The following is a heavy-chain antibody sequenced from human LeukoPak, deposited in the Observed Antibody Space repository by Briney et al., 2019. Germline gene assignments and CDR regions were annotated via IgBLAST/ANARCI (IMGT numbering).Heavy chain of an antibody. CDR1: GGSFSGYY. Sequence: SETLSLTCAVYGGSFSGYYWSWIRQPPGKGLEWIGEINHSGSTNYNPSLKSRVTISVDTSKNQFSLKLSSVTAADTAVYYCARGLGVQLWSYYYYYYMDVWGKGTTVTISS. V-gene: IGHV4-34*01. CDR3: ARGLGVQLWSYYYYYYMDV. CDR2: INHSGST. D-gene: IGHD5-18*01. J-gene: IGHJ6*03.